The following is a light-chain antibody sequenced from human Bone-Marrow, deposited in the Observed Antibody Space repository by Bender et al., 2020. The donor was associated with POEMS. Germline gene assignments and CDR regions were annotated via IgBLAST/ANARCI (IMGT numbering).Light chain of an antibody. V-gene: IGLV2-23*02. CDR3: CSYGDSSSFYV. J-gene: IGLJ1*01. CDR1: SSDVGAYNY. Sequence: QSVLTQPPSVSGAPGQRVTISCTGTSSDVGAYNYVSWYQQHPGKAPKLMIYEVTKRPSGVSNRFSGSKSGNTASLTISGLQAEDEAEYYCCSYGDSSSFYVFGTGTRVTVL. CDR2: EVT.